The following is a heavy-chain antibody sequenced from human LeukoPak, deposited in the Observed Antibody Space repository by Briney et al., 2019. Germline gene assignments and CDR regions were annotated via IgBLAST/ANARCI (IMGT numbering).Heavy chain of an antibody. Sequence: SETLSLTCTVSGGSISSGSYYWSWIRQPAGKGLEWIGRFYTSGSTNYNPYLKSRVTISLDTSKNHLSLKLSSVTAADTAVYYCARSRGIISDSTLDYWGQGILVTVSS. CDR2: FYTSGST. CDR3: ARSRGIISDSTLDY. CDR1: GGSISSGSYY. D-gene: IGHD1-14*01. V-gene: IGHV4-61*02. J-gene: IGHJ4*02.